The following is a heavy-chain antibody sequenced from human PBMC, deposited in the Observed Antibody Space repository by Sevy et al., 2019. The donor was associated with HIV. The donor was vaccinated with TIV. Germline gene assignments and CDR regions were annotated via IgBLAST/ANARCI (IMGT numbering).Heavy chain of an antibody. CDR3: EKESGSYYELWSGHDAFDI. CDR2: ISYAGSSK. J-gene: IGHJ3*02. D-gene: IGHD3-3*01. Sequence: GGSLRLSCAASGFNFSSYGMHWVRQAPGKGLEWVAVISYAGSSKYYADSVKGRFTISRDNSKNTLYLQINSLRAEDTAVYYCEKESGSYYELWSGHDAFDIWGQGTMVTVSS. CDR1: GFNFSSYG. V-gene: IGHV3-30*18.